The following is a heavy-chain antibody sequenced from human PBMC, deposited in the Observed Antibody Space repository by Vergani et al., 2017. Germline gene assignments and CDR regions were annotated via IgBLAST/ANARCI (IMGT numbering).Heavy chain of an antibody. V-gene: IGHV1-3*01. CDR3: AREPPSITMVRGAAFDY. J-gene: IGHJ4*02. D-gene: IGHD3-10*01. CDR1: GYTFTSYA. CDR2: INAGNGNT. Sequence: QVQLVQSGAEVKKPGASVKVSCKASGYTFTSYAMPWVRQAPGQRLEWMGWINAGNGNTKYSQKFQGRVTITRDTPASTAYMELSSLRSEDTAVYYCAREPPSITMVRGAAFDYWGQGTLVTVSS.